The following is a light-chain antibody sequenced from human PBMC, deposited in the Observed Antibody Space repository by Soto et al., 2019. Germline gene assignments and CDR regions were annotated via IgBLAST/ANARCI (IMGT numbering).Light chain of an antibody. CDR3: QQRHNWPIT. CDR2: DTS. CDR1: QSVGSF. J-gene: IGKJ5*01. Sequence: EIVLTQSPATLSLSPGERATLSCRASQSVGSFLAWYQQRPGQPPRLLIYDTSNRATGIPARFSGSGSGTDFTLTISGLEPADLGVYYCQQRHNWPITFGQGTRLEIK. V-gene: IGKV3-11*01.